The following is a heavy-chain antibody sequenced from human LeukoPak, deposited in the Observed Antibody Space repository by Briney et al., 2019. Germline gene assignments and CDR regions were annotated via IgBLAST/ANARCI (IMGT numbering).Heavy chain of an antibody. CDR3: AASYISGFPEIDY. V-gene: IGHV4-61*01. CDR1: GGSVSSGNYY. CDR2: VYYSGST. D-gene: IGHD6-19*01. Sequence: SETLSLTCTVSGGSVSSGNYYWSWIRQPPRKGLEWIGYVYYSGSTKYNPSLKSRVTISGDTSKNQFCLKVSSVTAADTAVYYCAASYISGFPEIDYWGQGTLVTVSS. J-gene: IGHJ4*02.